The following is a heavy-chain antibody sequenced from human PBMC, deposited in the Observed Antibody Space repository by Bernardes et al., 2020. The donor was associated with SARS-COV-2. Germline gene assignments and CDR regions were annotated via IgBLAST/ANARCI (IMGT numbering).Heavy chain of an antibody. Sequence: GGSLRLSCAASGFTFRSYDMIWVRQAPGKGLEWVSSISCSGDRTYYADSVEGRFTNSRDNSTNTLYLHMHSLRAEDTAVYYCAMNTLVAVFTGYFDYWDQGSLVTVSS. D-gene: IGHD3-22*01. CDR2: ISCSGDRT. V-gene: IGHV3-23*01. J-gene: IGHJ4*02. CDR3: AMNTLVAVFTGYFDY. CDR1: GFTFRSYD.